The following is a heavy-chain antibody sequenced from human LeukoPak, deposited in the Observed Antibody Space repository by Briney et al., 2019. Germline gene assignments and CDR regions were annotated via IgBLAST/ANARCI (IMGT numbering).Heavy chain of an antibody. J-gene: IGHJ4*02. CDR3: ARADSGWYLGLGFDY. CDR2: IYSSGST. V-gene: IGHV4-38-2*02. D-gene: IGHD6-19*01. Sequence: SETLSLTCTVSGYSISSGFYWGWIRQPPGKGLEWIGSIYSSGSTYYNPSLKSRVTISVDTSKNQVSLKLRSVTAADTAVYYCARADSGWYLGLGFDYWGQGTLVTVSS. CDR1: GYSISSGFY.